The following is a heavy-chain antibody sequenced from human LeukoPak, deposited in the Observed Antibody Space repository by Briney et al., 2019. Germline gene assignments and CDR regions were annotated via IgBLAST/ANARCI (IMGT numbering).Heavy chain of an antibody. V-gene: IGHV1-2*02. Sequence: ASVKVSCMASGYTFTGYYMHWVRQAPGQGLEWMGWINPNSGGTNYAQKFQGRVTMTRDTSISTAYMELSRLRSDDTAVYYCARDSSGWYSYFDYWGQGTLVTVSS. CDR2: INPNSGGT. CDR3: ARDSSGWYSYFDY. D-gene: IGHD6-19*01. J-gene: IGHJ4*02. CDR1: GYTFTGYY.